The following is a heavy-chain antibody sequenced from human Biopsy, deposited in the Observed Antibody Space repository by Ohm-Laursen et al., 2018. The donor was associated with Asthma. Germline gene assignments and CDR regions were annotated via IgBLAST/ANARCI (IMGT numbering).Heavy chain of an antibody. D-gene: IGHD3-22*01. CDR2: INHSGST. Sequence: SETLSLTCAVYGGSFSAYYWSWIRQPPGKGLEWIAEINHSGSTNYNPSLKSRVTMSVDTSKNQLFLNLSSVTAADTAVYYCARPYYDSSGYYYENLSFDYWGQGTLVTVSS. V-gene: IGHV4-34*01. CDR3: ARPYYDSSGYYYENLSFDY. CDR1: GGSFSAYY. J-gene: IGHJ4*02.